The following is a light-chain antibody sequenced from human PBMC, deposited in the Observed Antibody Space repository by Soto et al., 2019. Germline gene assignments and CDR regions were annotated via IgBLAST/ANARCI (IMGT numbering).Light chain of an antibody. CDR2: GAS. CDR3: QHYGNTPPSVT. J-gene: IGKJ3*01. Sequence: EIVLTQSPNTLSLSPGERATLSCRASQSVSSDYLVWYQQKPGQAPRLPIYGASSRATGIPDRFSGSGSGTDFTLTISRLEPEDFAVYYCQHYGNTPPSVTFGPGTKVDNK. V-gene: IGKV3-20*01. CDR1: QSVSSDY.